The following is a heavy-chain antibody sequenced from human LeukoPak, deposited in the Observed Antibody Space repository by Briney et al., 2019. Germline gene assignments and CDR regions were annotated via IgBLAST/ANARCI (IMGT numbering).Heavy chain of an antibody. J-gene: IGHJ4*02. CDR2: IWYDGSNK. V-gene: IGHV3-33*06. D-gene: IGHD6-19*01. CDR3: AKAVGSSGSCDY. CDR1: GFTFSSYG. Sequence: HPGGSLRLSCAASGFTFSSYGMHWVRQAPDKGLEWVAVIWYDGSNKYYADSVKGRFTISRDNSKNTLYLQMNSLRAEDTAVYYCAKAVGSSGSCDYWGQGTLVTVSS.